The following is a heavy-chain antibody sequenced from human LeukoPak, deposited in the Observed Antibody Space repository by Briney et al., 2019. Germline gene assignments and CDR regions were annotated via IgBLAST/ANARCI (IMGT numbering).Heavy chain of an antibody. CDR1: GGSISSSSYY. CDR2: IYYSGSA. Sequence: SSETLSLTCTASGGSISSSSYYWGWIRQPPGKGLEGIGSIYYSGSAYYNPSLKSRVTISVDTSKNQFSLKLSSVNAADTAVYFFFQEEDGIRDFDWLPHYFDYWGQGTLVTVSS. D-gene: IGHD3-9*01. J-gene: IGHJ4*02. CDR3: FQEEDGIRDFDWLPHYFDY. V-gene: IGHV4-39*01.